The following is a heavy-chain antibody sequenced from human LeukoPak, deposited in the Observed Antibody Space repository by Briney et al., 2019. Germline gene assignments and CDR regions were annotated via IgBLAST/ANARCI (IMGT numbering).Heavy chain of an antibody. CDR2: ISYSGST. J-gene: IGHJ3*02. Sequence: PSETLSLTCTVSGGSFTPHYWSWIRQPPGKGLEWIGHISYSGSTNYNPSLKSRVTVSIDTSKNQVSLKLSSMTAADTAVYYCARGFDGPNAFDIWGQGTMVTVSS. CDR3: ARGFDGPNAFDI. CDR1: GGSFTPHY. D-gene: IGHD3-9*01. V-gene: IGHV4-59*11.